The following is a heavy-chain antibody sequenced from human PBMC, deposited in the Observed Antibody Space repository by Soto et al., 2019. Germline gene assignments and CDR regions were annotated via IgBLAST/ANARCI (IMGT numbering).Heavy chain of an antibody. D-gene: IGHD2-21*02. CDR1: GYTFTSYD. CDR3: ARGRPDCGDF. CDR2: MNPNRGNT. V-gene: IGHV1-8*01. Sequence: VQSGAEVKKPGASVKVSCKASGYTFTSYDINWVRQATGQGLECMGWMNPNRGNTAYAQKFQGRVTMTRNTPIRTASIDLSILRTQDLDVYYSARGRPDCGDFWGQGTLVTVSS. J-gene: IGHJ4*02.